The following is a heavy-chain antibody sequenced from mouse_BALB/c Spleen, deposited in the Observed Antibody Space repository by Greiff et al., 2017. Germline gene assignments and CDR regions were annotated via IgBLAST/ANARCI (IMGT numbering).Heavy chain of an antibody. CDR2: ISNGGGST. CDR1: GFTFSSYT. J-gene: IGHJ2*01. V-gene: IGHV5-12-2*01. Sequence: EVKLQESGGGLVQPGGSLKLSCAASGFTFSSYTMSWVRQTPEKRLEWVAYISNGGGSTYYPDTVKGRFTISRDNAKNTLYLQMSSLKSEDTAMYYCARHVRREEYYFDYWGQGTTLTVSS. CDR3: ARHVRREEYYFDY.